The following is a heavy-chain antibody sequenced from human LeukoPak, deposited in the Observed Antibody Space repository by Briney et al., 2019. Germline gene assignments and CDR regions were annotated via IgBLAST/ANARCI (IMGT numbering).Heavy chain of an antibody. V-gene: IGHV4-59*01. Sequence: SETLSLTCTVSGGSISSYSWCWIRQPPGKGLEWIGYKSYSGGTNYNPSLKSRVTISVDTSKRQISLTLSSVTAADTAVYYCVRDGGEWLPDYWGQGILVTVSS. CDR2: KSYSGGT. D-gene: IGHD3-3*01. CDR1: GGSISSYS. J-gene: IGHJ4*02. CDR3: VRDGGEWLPDY.